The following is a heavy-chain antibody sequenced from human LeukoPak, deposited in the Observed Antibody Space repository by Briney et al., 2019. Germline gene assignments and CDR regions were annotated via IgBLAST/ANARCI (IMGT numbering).Heavy chain of an antibody. D-gene: IGHD6-19*01. V-gene: IGHV4-30-2*01. CDR3: ARHSSSGWYYFDY. CDR2: IYHSGST. CDR1: GGSISSGGYS. Sequence: SETLSLTCAVSGGSISSGGYSWSWIRQPPGKGLEWIGYIYHSGSTYYNPSLKSRVTISVDRSKNQYSLKLSSVTAADTAVYYCARHSSSGWYYFDYWGQGTLVTVSS. J-gene: IGHJ4*02.